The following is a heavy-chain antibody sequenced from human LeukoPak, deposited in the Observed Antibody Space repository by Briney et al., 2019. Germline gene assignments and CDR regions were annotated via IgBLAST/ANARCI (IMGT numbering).Heavy chain of an antibody. CDR1: GYTFTSFG. V-gene: IGHV1-18*03. Sequence: ASVKVSCKASGYTFTSFGITWVRQAPGQGLEWMGWISPYNGNTNYAQKLQDRVTMTADTSTTTAHMEVRSLTSDDMAVYYCARTFGGNFRLDYWGQGTLVTVSS. J-gene: IGHJ4*02. CDR3: ARTFGGNFRLDY. D-gene: IGHD3-10*01. CDR2: ISPYNGNT.